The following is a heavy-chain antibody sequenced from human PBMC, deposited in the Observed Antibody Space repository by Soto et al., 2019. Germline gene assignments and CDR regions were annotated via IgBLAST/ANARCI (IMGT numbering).Heavy chain of an antibody. CDR1: GFTFSSYS. V-gene: IGHV3-48*01. CDR2: ISSSSSTI. Sequence: EVQLVESGGGLVQPGGSLRLSCAASGFTFSSYSMNRVRQAPGKGLEWVSYISSSSSTIYYADSVKGRFTISRDNAKNSLYLQMNSLRAEDTAVYYCARDSPWFGESTNFDYWGQGTLVTVSS. J-gene: IGHJ4*02. D-gene: IGHD3-10*01. CDR3: ARDSPWFGESTNFDY.